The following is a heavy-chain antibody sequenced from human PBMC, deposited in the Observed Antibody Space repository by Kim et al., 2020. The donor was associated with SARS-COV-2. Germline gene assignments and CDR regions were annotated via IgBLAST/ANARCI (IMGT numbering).Heavy chain of an antibody. J-gene: IGHJ6*02. V-gene: IGHV1-18*01. CDR1: GYTFTSYG. CDR3: AREGYDILTGYPAMYYYYGMDV. D-gene: IGHD3-9*01. CDR2: ISAYNGNT. Sequence: ASVKVSCKASGYTFTSYGISWVRQAPGQGLEWMGWISAYNGNTNYAQKLQGRVTMTTDTSTSTAYMELRSLRSDDTAVYYCAREGYDILTGYPAMYYYYGMDVWGQGTTVTVSS.